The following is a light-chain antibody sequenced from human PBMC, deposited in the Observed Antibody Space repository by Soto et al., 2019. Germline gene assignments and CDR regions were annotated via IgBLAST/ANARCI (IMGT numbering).Light chain of an antibody. Sequence: EIVMTQSPATLSVSPGERATLSCRASQSVSSNLAWYQQKPGQAPRLLIYGASTRATGIPARFSGSGSGTDLPLTIYSLQSEDFAVYYCQQYDNWPPYTFGQGTKLEIK. CDR1: QSVSSN. CDR2: GAS. CDR3: QQYDNWPPYT. J-gene: IGKJ2*01. V-gene: IGKV3-15*01.